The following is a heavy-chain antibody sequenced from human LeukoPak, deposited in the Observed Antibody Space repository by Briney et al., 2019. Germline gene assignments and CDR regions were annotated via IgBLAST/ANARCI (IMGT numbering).Heavy chain of an antibody. J-gene: IGHJ4*02. CDR3: AGVSGGLTYYFDY. D-gene: IGHD3-16*01. V-gene: IGHV3-7*01. CDR2: IKQDGSEK. CDR1: GFTVGNYW. Sequence: GGSLRLSCAASGFTVGNYWMSWVRQAPGKGPEWVANIKQDGSEKNYVDSVKGRFTISRDDAKNSLYLQMNSLRAADTAVYYCAGVSGGLTYYFDYWGQGTLVTVSS.